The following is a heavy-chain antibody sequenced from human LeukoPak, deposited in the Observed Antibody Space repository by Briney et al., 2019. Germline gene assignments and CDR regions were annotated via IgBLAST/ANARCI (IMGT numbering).Heavy chain of an antibody. Sequence: SETLSLTCTVSGDSISTYYWSWIRQPPGKGLEWIGYIYYSGSTNYNPSLKSRVTISVDTSRNQFSLKLISVTAADTAVYYCARDDSGSYHQLGVWGQGTTVTVSS. CDR2: IYYSGST. CDR1: GDSISTYY. CDR3: ARDDSGSYHQLGV. D-gene: IGHD1-26*01. J-gene: IGHJ6*02. V-gene: IGHV4-59*01.